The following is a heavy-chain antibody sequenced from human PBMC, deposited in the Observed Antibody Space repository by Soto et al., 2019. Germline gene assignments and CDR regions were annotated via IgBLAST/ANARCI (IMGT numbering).Heavy chain of an antibody. J-gene: IGHJ5*02. D-gene: IGHD3-22*01. V-gene: IGHV4-59*01. Sequence: SDTLSLTCTVSGGSLSNYYWTWIRQPPGKGLEWIGYIYYSGSTNYNPSLKSRVTISVDTSKNQFSLKLSSVTAADTAVYYCARGGYYDSSGYLSWGQGTLVTVSS. CDR2: IYYSGST. CDR1: GGSLSNYY. CDR3: ARGGYYDSSGYLS.